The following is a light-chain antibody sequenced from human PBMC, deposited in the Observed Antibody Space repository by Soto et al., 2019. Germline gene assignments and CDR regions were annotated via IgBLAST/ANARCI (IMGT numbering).Light chain of an antibody. J-gene: IGKJ4*01. CDR1: QSMGSY. V-gene: IGKV1-39*01. CDR3: QQSYSTPRL. CDR2: AAS. Sequence: DIQMTQSPSSLSASVGDRVTITCRASQSMGSYLNWYQQKPGKAPKLQIYAASTLQSGVPSRFSGSGSGTEFTLTISSLQPEDFATYYCQQSYSTPRLFGGGTKVEIK.